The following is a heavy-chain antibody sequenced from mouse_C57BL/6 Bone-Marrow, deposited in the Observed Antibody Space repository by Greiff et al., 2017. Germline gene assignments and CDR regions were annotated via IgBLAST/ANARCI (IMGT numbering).Heavy chain of an antibody. D-gene: IGHD1-1*01. Sequence: EVQLLESGAELVRPGASVKLSCTASGFNIKDDYMHWVKQMPEQGLEWIGWIDPENGDTEYASKFQGMATITADTSSNTAYLQLSSLTSEDTAVYDCTTTTVVDMDYWGQGTSVTVSS. V-gene: IGHV14-4*01. CDR1: GFNIKDDY. CDR3: TTTTVVDMDY. CDR2: IDPENGDT. J-gene: IGHJ4*01.